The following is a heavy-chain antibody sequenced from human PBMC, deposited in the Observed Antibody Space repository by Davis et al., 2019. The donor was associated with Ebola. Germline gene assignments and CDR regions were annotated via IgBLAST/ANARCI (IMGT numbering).Heavy chain of an antibody. V-gene: IGHV3-74*01. Sequence: PGGSLRLSCAASGFTFSNYWMHWVRKAPGKGLVWVSRINSDESVTRYADSVKGRFTISRDNAKNMVFLQMNSVRDEDTAVYYCARSLKGASVSTYYGMDVWGQGTTVTVSS. CDR3: ARSLKGASVSTYYGMDV. CDR1: GFTFSNYW. D-gene: IGHD3-16*02. CDR2: INSDESVT. J-gene: IGHJ6*02.